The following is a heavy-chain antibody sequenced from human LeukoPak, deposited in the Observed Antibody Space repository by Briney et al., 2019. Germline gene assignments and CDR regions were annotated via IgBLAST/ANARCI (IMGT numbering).Heavy chain of an antibody. J-gene: IGHJ5*02. CDR3: ARDAPQVPAAGVLAS. CDR1: GFTISDNY. CDR2: MYSRGDT. D-gene: IGHD6-13*01. V-gene: IGHV3-53*01. Sequence: PGGSLRLSCAASGFTISDNYMSWVRQAPGKELEWVSVMYSRGDTYYANSVKGRFTFSRDISKNTLYLQMDGLRNEDTAMYYCARDAPQVPAAGVLASWGKGTLVIVSS.